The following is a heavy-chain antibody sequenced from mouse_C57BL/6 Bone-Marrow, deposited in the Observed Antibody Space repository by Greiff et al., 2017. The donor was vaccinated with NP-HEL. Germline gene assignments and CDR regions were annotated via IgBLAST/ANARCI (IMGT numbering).Heavy chain of an antibody. Sequence: QLQESGPGLVAPSQSLSITCTVSGFSLTSYAISWVRQPPGKGLEWLGVIWTGGGTNYNSALKSRLSISEDNAKSEVFLKMNRLQTDDTARYDCARKNYYGSSSGFAYWGQGTLVTVSA. J-gene: IGHJ3*01. CDR1: GFSLTSYA. CDR2: IWTGGGT. V-gene: IGHV2-9-1*01. D-gene: IGHD1-1*01. CDR3: ARKNYYGSSSGFAY.